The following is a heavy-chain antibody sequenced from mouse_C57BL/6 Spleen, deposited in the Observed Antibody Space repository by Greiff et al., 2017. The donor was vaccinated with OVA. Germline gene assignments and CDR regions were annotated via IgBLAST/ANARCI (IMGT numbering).Heavy chain of an antibody. CDR2: IDPSDSYT. CDR1: GYTFTSYW. J-gene: IGHJ4*01. Sequence: QVQLQQPGAELVKPGASVKMSCKASGYTFTSYWITWVKQRPGQGLEWIGEIDPSDSYTNYNQKFKGKATLTVDTSSSTAYMQLSSLTSEDSAVYYCARWLLLYYAMDYWGQGTSVTVSS. V-gene: IGHV1-50*01. D-gene: IGHD2-3*01. CDR3: ARWLLLYYAMDY.